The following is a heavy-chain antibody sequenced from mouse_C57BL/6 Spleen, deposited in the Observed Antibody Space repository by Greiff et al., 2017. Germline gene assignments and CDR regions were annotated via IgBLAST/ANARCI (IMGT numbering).Heavy chain of an antibody. J-gene: IGHJ1*03. D-gene: IGHD1-1*01. CDR2: ISDGGSYT. Sequence: EVKVVESGGGLVKPGGSLKLSCAASGFTFSSYAMSWVRQTPEKRLEWVATISDGGSYTYYPDNVKGRFTISRDNAKNNLYLQMSHLKSEDTAMYYCARTPYYYGSSYYWYFDVWGTGTTVTVSS. CDR1: GFTFSSYA. CDR3: ARTPYYYGSSYYWYFDV. V-gene: IGHV5-4*03.